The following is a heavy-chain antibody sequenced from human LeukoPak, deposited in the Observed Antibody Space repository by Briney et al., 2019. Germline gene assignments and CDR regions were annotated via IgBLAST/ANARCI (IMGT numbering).Heavy chain of an antibody. Sequence: GESLKISCKGSGYSFTSYLIGWVRQMPGKGLEWMGFIDPDDPHTRYSPSFEGQVTISADKSINTAYLQWSRLRASDTAMYYCARHRTTGYSVSAFDMWGQGTLVTVSS. CDR3: ARHRTTGYSVSAFDM. J-gene: IGHJ3*02. CDR1: GYSFTSYL. V-gene: IGHV5-51*01. D-gene: IGHD5/OR15-5a*01. CDR2: IDPDDPHT.